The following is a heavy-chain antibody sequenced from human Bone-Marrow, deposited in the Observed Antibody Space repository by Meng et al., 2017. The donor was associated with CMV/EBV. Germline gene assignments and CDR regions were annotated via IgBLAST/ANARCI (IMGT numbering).Heavy chain of an antibody. CDR2: IRYDGSNK. V-gene: IGHV3-30*02. J-gene: IGHJ4*02. Sequence: GESLKISCAASGFTFSNYGIHWVRQAPGKGLEWVTFIRYDGSNKYYADSVKGRFTISRDNSKNTLYLQMNSLGPEDTAVYHCATGSDWGSLFDYWGQGTRVTVSS. D-gene: IGHD7-27*01. CDR3: ATGSDWGSLFDY. CDR1: GFTFSNYG.